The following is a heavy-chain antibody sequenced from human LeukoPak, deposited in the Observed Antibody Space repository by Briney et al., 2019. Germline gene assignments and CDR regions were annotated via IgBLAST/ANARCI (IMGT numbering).Heavy chain of an antibody. V-gene: IGHV4-30-2*01. CDR1: GGSISSGGYS. J-gene: IGHJ4*02. Sequence: SETLSLACAVSGGSISSGGYSWSWIRQPPGKGLEWIGYIYHSGSAYYNPSLKSRVTISVDRSKNQFSLKLSSVTAADTAVYYCARGSLRYFDWLSFDYWGQGTLVTVSS. CDR2: IYHSGSA. D-gene: IGHD3-9*01. CDR3: ARGSLRYFDWLSFDY.